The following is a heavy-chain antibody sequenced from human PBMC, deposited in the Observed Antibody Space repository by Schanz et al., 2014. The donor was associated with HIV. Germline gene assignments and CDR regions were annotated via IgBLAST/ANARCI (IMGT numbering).Heavy chain of an antibody. J-gene: IGHJ4*02. Sequence: QVQLVESGGGVVQPGRSLRLSCAVSGFTFSSCGMHWVRQAPGKGLEWVAVISHDGGNKHYGDSVKGRFTISRDNSKNTLYLQMSSLREEDTAVYYCAKDISNYYDSSAFDYWGQGTLVSVPS. D-gene: IGHD3-22*01. CDR1: GFTFSSCG. V-gene: IGHV3-30*18. CDR3: AKDISNYYDSSAFDY. CDR2: ISHDGGNK.